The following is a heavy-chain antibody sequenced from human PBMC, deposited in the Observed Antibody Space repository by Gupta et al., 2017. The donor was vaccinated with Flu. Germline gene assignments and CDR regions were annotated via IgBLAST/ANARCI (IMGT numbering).Heavy chain of an antibody. V-gene: IGHV4-38-2*02. J-gene: IGHJ4*02. CDR2: IYHSGST. CDR1: GYSISSGYY. CDR3: ARDLRVSVYPNNYFDY. D-gene: IGHD2-21*01. Sequence: QVQLQESGPGLVKPSETLSLTCAVSGYSISSGYYWGWIRQPPGKGLEWIGSIYHSGSTYYNPSLKSRVTISVDTSKNQFSLKLSSVTAADTAVYYCARDLRVSVYPNNYFDYWGQGTLVTVSS.